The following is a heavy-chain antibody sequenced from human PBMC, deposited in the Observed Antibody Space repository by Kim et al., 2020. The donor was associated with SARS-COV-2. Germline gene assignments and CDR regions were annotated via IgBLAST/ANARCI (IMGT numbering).Heavy chain of an antibody. V-gene: IGHV4-31*03. CDR1: GGSISSGGYY. D-gene: IGHD3-3*01. Sequence: SETLSLTCTVSGGSISSGGYYWSWIRQHPGKGLEWIGYIYYSGSTYYNPSLKSRVTISVDTSKNQFSLKLSSVTAADSAVYYCARAITIFGVVITAFDYWGQGTLVTVSS. J-gene: IGHJ4*02. CDR3: ARAITIFGVVITAFDY. CDR2: IYYSGST.